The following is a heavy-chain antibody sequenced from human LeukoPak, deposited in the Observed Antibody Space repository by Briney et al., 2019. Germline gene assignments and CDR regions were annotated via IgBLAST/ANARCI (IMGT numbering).Heavy chain of an antibody. V-gene: IGHV3-30*04. CDR1: GFTFSSYA. D-gene: IGHD2-2*01. CDR2: ISYDGSNK. J-gene: IGHJ6*02. CDR3: ARDTPYCSSTSCYDFWAYYYYYGMDV. Sequence: GRSLRLSCAASGFTFSSYAMHWVRQAPGKGLEWVAVISYDGSNKYYADSVKGRFTISRDNSKNTLYLQMNSLRAEDTAVYYCARDTPYCSSTSCYDFWAYYYYYGMDVWGQGTTVTVSS.